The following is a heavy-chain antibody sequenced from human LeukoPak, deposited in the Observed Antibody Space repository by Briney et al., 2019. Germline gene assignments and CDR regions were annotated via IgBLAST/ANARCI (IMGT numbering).Heavy chain of an antibody. Sequence: GGSLRLSCAASGFTFSTYSMNWVRQAPGKGLEWVSFIDSSSRTTFYADSVKGRFTISRDNAKNSLFLQMNSLRAEDTAVYYCARATAKWELRVPFDYWGQGTLVTVSS. V-gene: IGHV3-48*04. CDR1: GFTFSTYS. J-gene: IGHJ4*02. CDR2: IDSSSRTT. D-gene: IGHD1-26*01. CDR3: ARATAKWELRVPFDY.